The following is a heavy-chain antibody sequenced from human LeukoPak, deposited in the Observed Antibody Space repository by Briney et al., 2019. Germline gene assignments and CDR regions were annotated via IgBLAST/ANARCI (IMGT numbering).Heavy chain of an antibody. CDR2: IIPIFGTA. CDR3: ARDRDGYTD. D-gene: IGHD5-24*01. CDR1: GGTFSSYA. V-gene: IGHV1-69*05. J-gene: IGHJ4*02. Sequence: ASVKVSCKAPGGTFSSYAISWARQAPGQGLEWMGGIIPIFGTANYAQKFQGRVTITTDESTSTAYMGLSSLRSEDTAVYYCARDRDGYTDWGQGTLVTVSS.